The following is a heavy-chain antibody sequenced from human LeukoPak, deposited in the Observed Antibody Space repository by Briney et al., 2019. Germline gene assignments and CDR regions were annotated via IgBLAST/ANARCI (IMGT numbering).Heavy chain of an antibody. Sequence: ASVKVSCKASGGTFSSYAISWVRQAPGQGLEWMGGIIPIFGTANYAQKFQGRVTMTEDTSTDTAYMELRSLRSEDTAVYYCATHDPLDYWGQGILVTVSS. CDR3: ATHDPLDY. D-gene: IGHD1-1*01. CDR1: GGTFSSYA. J-gene: IGHJ4*02. V-gene: IGHV1-69*06. CDR2: IIPIFGTA.